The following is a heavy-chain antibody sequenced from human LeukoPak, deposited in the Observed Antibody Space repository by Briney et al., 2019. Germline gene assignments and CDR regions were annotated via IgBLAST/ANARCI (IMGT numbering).Heavy chain of an antibody. J-gene: IGHJ6*02. V-gene: IGHV4-34*01. CDR1: GGSFSGYY. D-gene: IGHD1-26*01. CDR2: SNHSGST. Sequence: NPSETLSLTCAVYGGSFSGYYWSWIRQPPGKGLEGIGESNHSGSTNYNPSLKSRVTISVDTSKNQFSLKLSSVTAADTAVYYCATPSGSYYYYYGMDVWGQGTTVTVSS. CDR3: ATPSGSYYYYYGMDV.